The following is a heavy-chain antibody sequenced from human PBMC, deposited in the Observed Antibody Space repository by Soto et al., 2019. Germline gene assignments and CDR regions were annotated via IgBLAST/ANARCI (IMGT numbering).Heavy chain of an antibody. CDR2: IDPSDSYT. D-gene: IGHD3-9*01. V-gene: IGHV5-10-1*01. Sequence: QVPGKGLEWMGRIDPSDSYTNYSPSFQGHVTISADKSISTAYLQWSSLKASDTAMYYCARHDRLDYYGMDVWGQGTTVTVSS. J-gene: IGHJ6*02. CDR3: ARHDRLDYYGMDV.